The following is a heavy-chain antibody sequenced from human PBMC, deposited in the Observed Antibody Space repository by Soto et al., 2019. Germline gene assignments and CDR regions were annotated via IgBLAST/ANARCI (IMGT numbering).Heavy chain of an antibody. D-gene: IGHD1-26*01. CDR1: GGSVSSGSYY. CDR2: IYYSGST. CDR3: ARDLRATKRFGLGWFDP. V-gene: IGHV4-61*01. J-gene: IGHJ5*02. Sequence: SETLSLTCTVSGGSVSSGSYYWSWIWQPPGKGLEWIGYIYYSGSTNYNPSLKSRVTISVDTSKNQFSLKLSSVTAADTAVYYCARDLRATKRFGLGWFDPWGQGTLVTVSS.